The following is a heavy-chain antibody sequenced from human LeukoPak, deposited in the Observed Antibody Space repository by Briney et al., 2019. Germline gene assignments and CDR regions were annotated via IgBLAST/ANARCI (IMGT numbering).Heavy chain of an antibody. CDR2: IYYSGST. J-gene: IGHJ4*02. D-gene: IGHD1-26*01. CDR3: ARGANGGDFDY. Sequence: SPSETLSLTCTVSGVSISSYYWSWIRQPPGKGLEWIGYIYYSGSTNYNPSLKSRVTISVDTSKNQFSLKLSSVTAADTAVYYCARGANGGDFDYWGQGTLVTVSS. CDR1: GVSISSYY. V-gene: IGHV4-59*01.